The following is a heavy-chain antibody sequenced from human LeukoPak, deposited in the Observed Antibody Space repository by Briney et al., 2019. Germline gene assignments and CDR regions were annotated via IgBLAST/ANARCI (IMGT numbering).Heavy chain of an antibody. Sequence: SVKVSCKASGGTFSSYAISWVRQAPGQGLEWMGGIIPIFGTANYAQKFQGRVTITTDESTSTAYMELSSLRSEDTAVYYCASSPVTWIQLWFGYWGQGTLVTVSS. CDR1: GGTFSSYA. V-gene: IGHV1-69*05. J-gene: IGHJ4*02. CDR2: IIPIFGTA. CDR3: ASSPVTWIQLWFGY. D-gene: IGHD5-18*01.